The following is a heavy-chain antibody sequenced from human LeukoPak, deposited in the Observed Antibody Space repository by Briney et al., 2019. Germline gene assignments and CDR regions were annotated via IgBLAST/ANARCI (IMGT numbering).Heavy chain of an antibody. CDR3: ARKHETELAEFDY. CDR1: GYTFTGYY. Sequence: VASVKVSCKASGYTFTGYYMHWVRQAPGQGLQWMGWINPNSGATNYAQKFQGRVTMTRDTSISTAYMELRSLRSDDTAVYYCARKHETELAEFDYWGQGSLVTVSS. V-gene: IGHV1-2*02. CDR2: INPNSGAT. J-gene: IGHJ4*02. D-gene: IGHD1-14*01.